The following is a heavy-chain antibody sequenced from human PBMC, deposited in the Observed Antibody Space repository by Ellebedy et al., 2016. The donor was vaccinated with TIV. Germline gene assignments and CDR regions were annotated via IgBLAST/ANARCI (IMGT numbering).Heavy chain of an antibody. V-gene: IGHV4-4*07. CDR2: LSSNGAT. CDR3: ARDTEATTGGRDYNYYGMDV. Sequence: SETLSLTCTVSGGSIVSYFWSWIRQPAGKGLEWIGYLSSNGATIYNPSLKSRVTMSLDTSKNQFSLQLSSVPAADTAVYYCARDTEATTGGRDYNYYGMDVWGQGTTVTVSS. J-gene: IGHJ6*02. CDR1: GGSIVSYF. D-gene: IGHD4-23*01.